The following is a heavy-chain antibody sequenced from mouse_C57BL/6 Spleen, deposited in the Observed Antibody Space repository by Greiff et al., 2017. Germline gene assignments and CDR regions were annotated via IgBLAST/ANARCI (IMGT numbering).Heavy chain of an antibody. J-gene: IGHJ4*01. D-gene: IGHD1-1*01. Sequence: VQLQQPGAELVRPGASVKLSCTASGFTFNDYYMHWVKQRPEQGLEWIGRIDPEDGDTEYAPKFPGKATMTADPSSNTAYLQLSSLTSEDTAVYYCTPDYYGRSYAMDYWGQGTSVTVSS. CDR2: IDPEDGDT. CDR1: GFTFNDYY. CDR3: TPDYYGRSYAMDY. V-gene: IGHV14-1*01.